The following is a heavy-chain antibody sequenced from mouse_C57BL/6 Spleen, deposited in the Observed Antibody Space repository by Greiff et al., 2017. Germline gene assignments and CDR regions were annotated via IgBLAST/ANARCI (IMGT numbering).Heavy chain of an antibody. V-gene: IGHV1-7*01. Sequence: QVQLQQSGAELAKPGAPVKLSCKASGYTFTRYWMHWVKQRPGQGLEWIGYINPSSGYTKYNQKFKDKATLTADKSSSTAYVQLASLTYEDSAVYYCARCATVVPKGAMDYWGQGTSVTVSS. CDR2: INPSSGYT. CDR1: GYTFTRYW. CDR3: ARCATVVPKGAMDY. D-gene: IGHD1-1*01. J-gene: IGHJ4*01.